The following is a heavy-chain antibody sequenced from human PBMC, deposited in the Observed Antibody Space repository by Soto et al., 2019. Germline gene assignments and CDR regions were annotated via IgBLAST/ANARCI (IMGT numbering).Heavy chain of an antibody. CDR1: GDSITGDEW. Sequence: PSETLSLTCAVSGDSITGDEWWSWVRQPPGKGLEWIGEIHHSGATNYNPSLKSRVTMSVDRSRNQFSLKLNSVTAADTAVYYCARVRREYDNSGPVDYWGQGTLVTVS. CDR3: ARVRREYDNSGPVDY. J-gene: IGHJ4*02. CDR2: IHHSGAT. V-gene: IGHV4-4*02. D-gene: IGHD3-22*01.